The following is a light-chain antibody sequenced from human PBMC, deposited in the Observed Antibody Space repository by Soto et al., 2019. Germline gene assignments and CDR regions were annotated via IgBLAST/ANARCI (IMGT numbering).Light chain of an antibody. J-gene: IGKJ1*01. CDR2: DAS. CDR3: QQRSNWPSWT. V-gene: IGKV3-11*01. Sequence: EKVMTQSPATLSVSPGERATLSCRASQSVSSYLAWYQQKPGQAPRLLIYDASNRATGIPARFSGSGSGTDFTLTISSLEPEDFAVYYCQQRSNWPSWTFGQGTKVDIK. CDR1: QSVSSY.